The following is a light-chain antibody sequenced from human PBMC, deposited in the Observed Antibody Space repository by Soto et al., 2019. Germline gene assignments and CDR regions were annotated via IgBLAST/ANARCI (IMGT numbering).Light chain of an antibody. CDR3: QQSGSSPYT. V-gene: IGKV3-20*01. CDR1: QSVSSTY. CDR2: GAS. J-gene: IGKJ2*01. Sequence: EIGLTQTPGTLSLSPGERATLSCRASQSVSSTYLVWYQQKPGQPPRLLIYGASTRATGVPDRFSGSESGTDFTLSISALEPEDVAVYYCQQSGSSPYTFGQGTKLEIK.